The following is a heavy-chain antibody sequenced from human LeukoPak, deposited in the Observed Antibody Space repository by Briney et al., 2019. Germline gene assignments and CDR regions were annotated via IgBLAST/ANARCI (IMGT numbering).Heavy chain of an antibody. D-gene: IGHD6-6*01. CDR1: GFTFSGSA. V-gene: IGHV3-73*01. J-gene: IGHJ4*02. CDR2: IRSKANSYAT. Sequence: PGGSLRLSCAASGFTFSGSAMHWVRQASGKGLEWVGRIRSKANSYATAYAASVKGRFTISRDDSKNTAYLQMNSLKTEDTAVYYCASPSSSSPGAFDYWGQGTLVTVSS. CDR3: ASPSSSSPGAFDY.